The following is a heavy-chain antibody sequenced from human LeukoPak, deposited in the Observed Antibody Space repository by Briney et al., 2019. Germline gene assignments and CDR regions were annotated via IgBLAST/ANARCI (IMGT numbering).Heavy chain of an antibody. CDR1: GFTFSSYA. CDR3: SIRGGSYRDY. CDR2: IKQDGSEK. V-gene: IGHV3-7*01. Sequence: GGSLRVSCAASGFTFSSYAMSWVRQAPGKGLEWVANIKQDGSEKYYVDSVKGRFTLSRDNAKNSLYPQMNSLRAEDTAVYYCSIRGGSYRDYWGQGTLVTVSS. D-gene: IGHD1-26*01. J-gene: IGHJ4*02.